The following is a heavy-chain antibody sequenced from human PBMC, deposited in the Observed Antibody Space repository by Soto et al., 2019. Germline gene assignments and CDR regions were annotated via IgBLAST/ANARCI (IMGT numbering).Heavy chain of an antibody. V-gene: IGHV1-46*03. CDR2: IFPGGVNV. CDR1: GYSFTSHY. J-gene: IGHJ5*02. D-gene: IGHD3-9*01. Sequence: QVQLVQSGAEVKKPGASVKVSCKAIGYSFTSHYMHWVRQAPGQGLEWMGTIFPGGVNVAYAQKFPGRATMTKATSTSTVYMELTSLPSEATAVYYCARDQSCHDLVSWFAPWGQGTLVTVSS. CDR3: ARDQSCHDLVSWFAP.